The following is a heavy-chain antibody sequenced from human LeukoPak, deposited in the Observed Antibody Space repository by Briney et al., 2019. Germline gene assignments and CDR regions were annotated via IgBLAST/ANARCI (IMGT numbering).Heavy chain of an antibody. V-gene: IGHV4-31*03. CDR2: IYYSGST. Sequence: SETLSLTCTVSRGXISRGGYYWSWVRQHPGKGLEWVGNIYYSGSTYYNPSLKSRLTISVDTPKNQFSLKLSSVTAADTAVYYCASAYYYDSSGFYFDYWGQGTLVTVSS. J-gene: IGHJ4*02. CDR1: RGXISRGGYY. CDR3: ASAYYYDSSGFYFDY. D-gene: IGHD3-22*01.